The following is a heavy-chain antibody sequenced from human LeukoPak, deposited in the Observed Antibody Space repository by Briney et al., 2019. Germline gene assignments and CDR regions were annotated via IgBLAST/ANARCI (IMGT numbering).Heavy chain of an antibody. CDR1: GYTYSSYG. CDR2: ISAYNGDT. D-gene: IGHD2-15*01. J-gene: IGHJ4*02. V-gene: IGHV1-18*01. CDR3: ARGPYCNGVTCYSQYFDY. Sequence: ASVKVSCKASGYTYSSYGISWVRQAPGQGLEWMGWISAYNGDTNYAQKLQGRVTMTRDTSTSTAYMELRSLRSDDTAAYYCARGPYCNGVTCYSQYFDYWGQGTLVTVSS.